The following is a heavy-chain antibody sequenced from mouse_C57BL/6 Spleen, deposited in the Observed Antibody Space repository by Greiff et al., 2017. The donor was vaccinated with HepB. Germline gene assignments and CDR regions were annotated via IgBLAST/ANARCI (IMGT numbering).Heavy chain of an antibody. D-gene: IGHD1-1*01. V-gene: IGHV1-55*01. Sequence: QVQLQQSGAELVKPGASVKMSCKASGYTFTSYWITWVKQRPGQGLEWIGDIYPGSGSTKYNEKFKSKATLTVDTSSSTAYMQLSSQTSEDSAVYYCARGYYGSGFAYWGQGTLVTVSA. CDR3: ARGYYGSGFAY. J-gene: IGHJ3*01. CDR2: IYPGSGST. CDR1: GYTFTSYW.